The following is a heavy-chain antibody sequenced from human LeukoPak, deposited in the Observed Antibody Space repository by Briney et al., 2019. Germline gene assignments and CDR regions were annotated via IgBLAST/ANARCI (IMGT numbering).Heavy chain of an antibody. J-gene: IGHJ4*02. CDR2: ISGSGGST. Sequence: PGGSLRLSCAASGFTFSSYAMSWVRQAPGKGLEWVSAISGSGGSTYYADSVKGRFTVSRDNSKNTLYLQMNSLRAEDTAVYYCAKAEGFLAAGISDYWGQGTLVTVSS. V-gene: IGHV3-23*01. CDR1: GFTFSSYA. CDR3: AKAEGFLAAGISDY. D-gene: IGHD6-13*01.